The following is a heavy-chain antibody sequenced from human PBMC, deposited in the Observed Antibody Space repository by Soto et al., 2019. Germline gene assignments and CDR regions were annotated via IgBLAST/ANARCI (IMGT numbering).Heavy chain of an antibody. D-gene: IGHD1-26*01. V-gene: IGHV5-51*01. CDR1: GYRFSTYW. J-gene: IGHJ5*01. CDR3: AKGKISTTTYTSFDS. Sequence: PGESLKISCKGIGYRFSTYWIAWVRQMPGKGLEWMGTIFPDDSETRYSPTFQGQVTISADKSISTAYLQWRSLKASDTAIYYCAKGKISTTTYTSFDSWGQGTLVTVSS. CDR2: IFPDDSET.